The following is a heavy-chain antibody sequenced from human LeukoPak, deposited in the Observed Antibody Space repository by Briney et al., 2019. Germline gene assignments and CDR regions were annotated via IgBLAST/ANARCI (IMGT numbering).Heavy chain of an antibody. CDR2: ISGSGGST. CDR1: GFTFSSYA. D-gene: IGHD6-13*01. J-gene: IGHJ5*02. Sequence: GGFLRLSCAASGFTFSSYAMSWVRQAPGKGLEWVSAISGSGGSTYYADSVKGRFTISRDNSKNTLYLQMNSLRAEDTAVYYCAKLPGIAAAGTIWFDPWGQGTLVTVSS. CDR3: AKLPGIAAAGTIWFDP. V-gene: IGHV3-23*01.